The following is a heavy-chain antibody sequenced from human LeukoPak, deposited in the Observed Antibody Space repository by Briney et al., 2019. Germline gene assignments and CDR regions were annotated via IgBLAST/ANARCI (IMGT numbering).Heavy chain of an antibody. Sequence: GESLKISCKGSGYSFTSYWIGWVRQMPGKGLEWMGIIYPGDSGTRYSPSFQGQVTISADKSISTAYLQWSSLKASDTAMYYCARSRYCSGGSCYGDYWGQGSLVTVSS. CDR2: IYPGDSGT. V-gene: IGHV5-51*01. D-gene: IGHD2-15*01. CDR1: GYSFTSYW. CDR3: ARSRYCSGGSCYGDY. J-gene: IGHJ4*02.